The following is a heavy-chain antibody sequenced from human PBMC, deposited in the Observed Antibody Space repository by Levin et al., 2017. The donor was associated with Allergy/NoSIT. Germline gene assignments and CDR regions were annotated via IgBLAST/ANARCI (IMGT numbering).Heavy chain of an antibody. J-gene: IGHJ4*02. CDR2: INPHSGGT. Sequence: ASVKVSCKASGYTFTGYYIHWVRQAPGQGLEWMGWINPHSGGTDYAQTLQGRVTMTRDTSISTAYMELSRLRSDDTAVYFCARDVGGILLNGIYWGQGTLVSVSS. V-gene: IGHV1-2*02. CDR1: GYTFTGYY. D-gene: IGHD2-15*01. CDR3: ARDVGGILLNGIY.